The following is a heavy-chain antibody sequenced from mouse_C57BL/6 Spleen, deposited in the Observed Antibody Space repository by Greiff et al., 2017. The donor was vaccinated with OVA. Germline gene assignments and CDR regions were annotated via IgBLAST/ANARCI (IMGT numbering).Heavy chain of an antibody. CDR3: ARGYYGSRLWYFDV. J-gene: IGHJ1*03. V-gene: IGHV4-1*01. CDR1: GIDFSRYW. D-gene: IGHD1-1*01. Sequence: EVKLVESGGGLVQPGGSLKLSCAASGIDFSRYWMSWVRRAPGKGLEWIGEINPDSSTINYAPSLKDKFIISRDNAKNTLYLQMSKVRSEDTALYYCARGYYGSRLWYFDVWGTGTTVTVSS. CDR2: INPDSSTI.